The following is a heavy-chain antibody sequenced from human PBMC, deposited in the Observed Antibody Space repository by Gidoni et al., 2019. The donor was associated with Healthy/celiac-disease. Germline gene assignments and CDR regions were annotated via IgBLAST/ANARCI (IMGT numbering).Heavy chain of an antibody. CDR2: IYYSGST. CDR1: GGSISSSSYY. V-gene: IGHV4-39*01. Sequence: QLQLQESGPGLVKPSETLSLTCTVSGGSISSSSYYWGWIRQPPGKGLEWIGSIYYSGSTYYNPSLKSRVTISVDTSKNQFSLKLSSVTAADTAVYYCARHFSRRWLVRWWFDPWGQGTLVTVSS. CDR3: ARHFSRRWLVRWWFDP. D-gene: IGHD6-19*01. J-gene: IGHJ5*02.